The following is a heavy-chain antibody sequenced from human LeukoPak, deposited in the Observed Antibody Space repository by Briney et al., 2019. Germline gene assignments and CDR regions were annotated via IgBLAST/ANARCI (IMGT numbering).Heavy chain of an antibody. CDR1: GGSFSGYY. V-gene: IGHV4-34*01. CDR3: ARHGGYCSSTSCYGAFDI. CDR2: INHGRST. D-gene: IGHD2-2*01. Sequence: SETLSLTCAVSGGSFSGYYWSWIRQPPGKGLEWIGEINHGRSTNYNPSLKSRVTISVDTSKNQFSLKLSSVTAADTAVYYCARHGGYCSSTSCYGAFDIWGQGTMVTVSS. J-gene: IGHJ3*02.